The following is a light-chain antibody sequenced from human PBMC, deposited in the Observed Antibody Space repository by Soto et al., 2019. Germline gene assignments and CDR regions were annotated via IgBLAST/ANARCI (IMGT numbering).Light chain of an antibody. V-gene: IGKV3-11*01. J-gene: IGKJ5*01. CDR3: EQRSSWPIT. CDR1: QRVVYY. CDR2: DVV. Sequence: VLPQSPATLSLSPGERAALLCRASQRVVYYVACYQQKPGQAPRLVMYDVVKRTTGLPARFSGSGTETDFPLSISSLEHEDFAVYYCEQRSSWPITFGQGPRLEIK.